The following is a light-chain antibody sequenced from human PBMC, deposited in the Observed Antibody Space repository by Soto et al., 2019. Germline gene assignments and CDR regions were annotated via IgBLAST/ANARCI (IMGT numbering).Light chain of an antibody. CDR2: GAS. CDR1: QSVSSIY. V-gene: IGKV3-20*01. CDR3: HHYGSSRK. J-gene: IGKJ1*01. Sequence: EIVLTQSPGTLSLSPGERATLSCRASQSVSSIYLAWYQQKPGQAPRLLIYGASSRATGIPDRCSGSGSGTAFTLTISRLEPEDFAVYYCHHYGSSRKFGQGTNVEIK.